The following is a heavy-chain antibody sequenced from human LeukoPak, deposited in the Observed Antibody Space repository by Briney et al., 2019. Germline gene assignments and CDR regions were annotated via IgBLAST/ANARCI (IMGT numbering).Heavy chain of an antibody. J-gene: IGHJ4*02. CDR1: GGSISSGGYS. D-gene: IGHD6-13*01. Sequence: SQTLSLTCAVSGGSISSGGYSWSWIRQPPGKGLEWIRYIYHSGSTYYNPSLKSRVTISVDRSKNQFSLKLSSVTAADTAVYYCARSSSWKQFDYWGQGTLVTVSS. CDR3: ARSSSWKQFDY. CDR2: IYHSGST. V-gene: IGHV4-30-2*01.